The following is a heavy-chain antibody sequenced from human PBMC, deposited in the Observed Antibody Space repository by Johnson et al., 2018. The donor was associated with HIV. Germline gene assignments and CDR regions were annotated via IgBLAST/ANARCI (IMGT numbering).Heavy chain of an antibody. J-gene: IGHJ3*01. CDR3: AIPYYYESGAYQ. CDR2: ISSNGGST. V-gene: IGHV3-64*01. Sequence: VQLVESGGGLVQPGGSLRLSCAASGFTFSSYAMHWVRQAPGKGLEYVSAISSNGGSTYYANSVKDRFIIYRDNSKDTLYLQMGSLRGEDMAIYYCAIPYYYESGAYQWGQGTMVTVSS. D-gene: IGHD3-22*01. CDR1: GFTFSSYA.